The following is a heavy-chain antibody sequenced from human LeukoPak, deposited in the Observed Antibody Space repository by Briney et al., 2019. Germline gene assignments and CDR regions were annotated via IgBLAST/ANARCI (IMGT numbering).Heavy chain of an antibody. CDR2: IFYSGST. CDR1: GGSISTNNYY. CDR3: AKSKGYGLVYI. V-gene: IGHV4-39*07. D-gene: IGHD3-10*01. J-gene: IGHJ3*02. Sequence: SSETLSLTCTASGGSISTNNYYWGWIRQPPGKGLEWIGNIFYSGSTYYSPSLKSRVTISLDTSRNQFSLKLNSVTAADTAVYYCAKSKGYGLVYIWGQGTMVTVSS.